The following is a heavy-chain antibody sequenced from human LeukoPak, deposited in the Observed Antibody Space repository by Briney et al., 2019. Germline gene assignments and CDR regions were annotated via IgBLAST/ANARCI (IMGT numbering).Heavy chain of an antibody. CDR3: AREPIAARGQPEPFDY. V-gene: IGHV1-8*01. CDR2: MNPNSGNT. CDR1: GYTFTSYD. J-gene: IGHJ4*02. D-gene: IGHD6-6*01. Sequence: ASVKVSCKASGYTFTSYDINWVRQATGQGLEWMGWMNPNSGNTGYAQKFQGRVTMTRDTSISTAYMELSRLRSDDTAVYYCAREPIAARGQPEPFDYWGQGTLVTVSS.